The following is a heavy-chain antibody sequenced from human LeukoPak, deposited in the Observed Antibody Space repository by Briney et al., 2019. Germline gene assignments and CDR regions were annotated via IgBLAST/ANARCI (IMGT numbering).Heavy chain of an antibody. CDR1: GGSLSSYY. D-gene: IGHD2-2*01. Sequence: SETLSLTCTVSGGSLSSYYWSWIRQPPGKGLEWIGYIYYSGRNNNNTSLKTRVTISVATSKNQFSLKLSSVTAADTAVYYCARAPRTPRYCSSTSCYHGGYYYYYYMDVWGKGTTVTVSS. CDR2: IYYSGRN. V-gene: IGHV4-59*01. J-gene: IGHJ6*03. CDR3: ARAPRTPRYCSSTSCYHGGYYYYYYMDV.